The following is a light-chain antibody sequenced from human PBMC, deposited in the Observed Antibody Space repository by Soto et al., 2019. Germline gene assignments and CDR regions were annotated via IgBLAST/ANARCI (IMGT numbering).Light chain of an antibody. CDR3: SSYAGSNNFV. V-gene: IGLV2-8*01. J-gene: IGLJ1*01. CDR2: GAT. CDR1: SRDVGGYDY. Sequence: QSALTQPPSPSGPQAKSVTLYCTGTSRDVGGYDYVSWYQQHPAKATKLVIHGATKRPSGVPDRLSGSESGSTASLTVSGLQAEDEADYYCSSYAGSNNFVFGPGTKVTVL.